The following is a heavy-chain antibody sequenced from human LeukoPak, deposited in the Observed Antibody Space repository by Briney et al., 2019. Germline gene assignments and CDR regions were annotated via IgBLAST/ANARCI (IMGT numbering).Heavy chain of an antibody. CDR1: GFTFSSYA. Sequence: GGSLRLSCAASGFTFSSYAMHWVRQAPGKGLEWVAVISYDGSNKYYADSVKGRFTISRDNSKNTLYLQMNSLRAEDTAVYYCARRVGWGQGTLVTVSP. J-gene: IGHJ4*02. V-gene: IGHV3-30-3*01. CDR3: ARRVG. D-gene: IGHD1-26*01. CDR2: ISYDGSNK.